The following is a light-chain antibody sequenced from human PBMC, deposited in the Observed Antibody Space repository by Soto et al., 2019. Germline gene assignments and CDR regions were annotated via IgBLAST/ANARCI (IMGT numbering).Light chain of an antibody. Sequence: EIVLTQSPATLSLSPGERATLSCRASQSVSSYLAWYQQKPGQAPRLLIYDASNSATGIPARFSGSGSGTDFTLTISSLEPEDFAVYYCQHHFTFGPGTKVDIK. CDR3: QHHFT. CDR1: QSVSSY. V-gene: IGKV3-11*01. CDR2: DAS. J-gene: IGKJ3*01.